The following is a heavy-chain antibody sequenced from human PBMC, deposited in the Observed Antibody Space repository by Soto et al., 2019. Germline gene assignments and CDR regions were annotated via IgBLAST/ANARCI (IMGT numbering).Heavy chain of an antibody. CDR1: DGSISSYY. J-gene: IGHJ4*02. D-gene: IGHD1-26*01. V-gene: IGHV4-59*01. CDR3: AGFSSGTYLFGL. Sequence: TSETLSLTCTVSDGSISSYYWSRIRQPPGKGLEWIGYIYGTGTTNYAPSLKNRVTMSLHTSKNQFSLTLSSVTAADTAMYYCAGFSSGTYLFGLWGPGTLVTVSS. CDR2: IYGTGTT.